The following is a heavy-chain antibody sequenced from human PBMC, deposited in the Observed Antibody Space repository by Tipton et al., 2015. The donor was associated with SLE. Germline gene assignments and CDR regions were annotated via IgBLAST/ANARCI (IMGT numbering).Heavy chain of an antibody. V-gene: IGHV4-59*01. D-gene: IGHD1-26*01. CDR3: AGGMPSGSYNY. J-gene: IGHJ4*02. CDR2: IYYSGST. CDR1: GGSISSYY. Sequence: TLSLTCTVSGGSISSYYWSWIRPPPGKGLEWIGYIYYSGSTNYNPSLKSRVTISVDTSKNQFSLKLSSVTAADTAVYYCAGGMPSGSYNYWGQGTLVTVSS.